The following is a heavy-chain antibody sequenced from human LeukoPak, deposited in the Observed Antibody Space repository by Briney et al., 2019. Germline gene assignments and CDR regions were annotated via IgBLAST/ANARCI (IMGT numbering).Heavy chain of an antibody. D-gene: IGHD3-16*01. CDR3: TRRLDD. Sequence: PGGSLRLSCAASVFSFNSDWKDWVRQAPGKGLEWVANIKHDESEKNYLDSVKGRFTISRDNAQNSLYLQMNGLRVEDTAVYYCTRRLDDWGQGTLVTVSS. CDR2: IKHDESEK. V-gene: IGHV3-7*01. J-gene: IGHJ4*02. CDR1: VFSFNSDW.